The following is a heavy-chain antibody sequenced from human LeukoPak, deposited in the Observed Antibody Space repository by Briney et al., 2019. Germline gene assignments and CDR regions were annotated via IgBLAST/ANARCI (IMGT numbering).Heavy chain of an antibody. D-gene: IGHD3-3*01. CDR3: ARGKLDYDFWSGYNAFDI. CDR1: GGSFSGYY. V-gene: IGHV4-34*01. Sequence: PSETLSLTCAVYGGSFSGYYWSWIRQPPGKGLEWIGEINHSGSTNYNPSLKSRVTISVDTSKNQFSLKLSSVTAADTAVYYCARGKLDYDFWSGYNAFDIWGQGTMVTVSS. J-gene: IGHJ3*02. CDR2: INHSGST.